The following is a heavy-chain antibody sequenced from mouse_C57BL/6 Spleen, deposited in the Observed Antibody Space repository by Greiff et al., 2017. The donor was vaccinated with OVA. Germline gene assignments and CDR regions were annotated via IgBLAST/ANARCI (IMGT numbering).Heavy chain of an antibody. CDR3: ARWIYYDYDDY. D-gene: IGHD2-4*01. V-gene: IGHV1-55*01. CDR1: GYTFTSYW. Sequence: QVQLQQPGAELVKPGASVKMSCKASGYTFTSYWITWVKQRPGQGLEWIGDIYPGSGSTNYNEKFKSKATLTVDTSSSTSYMQLSSLPSEDSAVYYCARWIYYDYDDYWGQGTTLTVSS. CDR2: IYPGSGST. J-gene: IGHJ2*01.